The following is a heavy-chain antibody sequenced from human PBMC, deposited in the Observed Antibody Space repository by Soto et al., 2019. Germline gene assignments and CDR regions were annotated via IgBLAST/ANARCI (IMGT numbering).Heavy chain of an antibody. V-gene: IGHV3-23*01. CDR1: GFTFSTYA. D-gene: IGHD2-21*02. CDR3: AKVPHTYCGGDCYPDY. Sequence: AGGFLRLSCAASGFTFSTYAMSWVRQAPGKGLEWVSAISGSGGSTYYADSVKGRFTISRDNSKDTLYLQMNSLRAEDAAVYYCAKVPHTYCGGDCYPDYWGQGTLVTVSS. CDR2: ISGSGGST. J-gene: IGHJ4*02.